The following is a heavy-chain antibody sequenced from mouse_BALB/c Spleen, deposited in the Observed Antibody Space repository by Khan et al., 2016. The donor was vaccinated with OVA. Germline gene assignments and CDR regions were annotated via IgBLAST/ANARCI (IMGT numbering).Heavy chain of an antibody. CDR2: IYPGDGNT. D-gene: IGHD2-3*01. V-gene: IGHV1-80*01. CDR1: GYAFSNYW. CDR3: AREGYDGYYRAWFAY. J-gene: IGHJ3*01. Sequence: QVQLQQPGAELVRPGSSVKISCKASGYAFSNYWMNWVKQRPGQGLEWIGQIYPGDGNTNYNGKFKGKATLTADKSSSTAYMQLSSLKSEDTEVYFCAREGYDGYYRAWFAYWGQGTLVTVSA.